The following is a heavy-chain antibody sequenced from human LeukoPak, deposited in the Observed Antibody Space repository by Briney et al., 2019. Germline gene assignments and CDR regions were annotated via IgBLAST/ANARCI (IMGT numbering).Heavy chain of an antibody. CDR1: GFTFSSHW. D-gene: IGHD3-3*01. CDR3: ARAGTAGRFLEWSLDY. J-gene: IGHJ4*02. CDR2: VKEDGSEK. V-gene: IGHV3-7*01. Sequence: GGSLRLSCAASGFTFSSHWMSWVRQAPGKGMEWVANVKEDGSEKFYVDSLKGRFTISRDNAKNSLYLQMDSLRAEDTAVYYCARAGTAGRFLEWSLDYWGQGTLVTVS.